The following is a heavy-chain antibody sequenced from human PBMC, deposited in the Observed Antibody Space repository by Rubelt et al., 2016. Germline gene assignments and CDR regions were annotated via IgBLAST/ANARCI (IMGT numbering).Heavy chain of an antibody. J-gene: IGHJ4*02. CDR1: GFTFSNYA. V-gene: IGHV3-23*01. CDR2: ITISGGST. D-gene: IGHD5-12*01. Sequence: GGSLRLSCAASGFTFSNYAMSWVRQAPGKGLEWVSTITISGGSTDYADSVKGRFTISRDNSKNTLYLQMNSLRAEDTAVYYCAKSGVIVATTHFDYWGQGTLVTVS. CDR3: AKSGVIVATTHFDY.